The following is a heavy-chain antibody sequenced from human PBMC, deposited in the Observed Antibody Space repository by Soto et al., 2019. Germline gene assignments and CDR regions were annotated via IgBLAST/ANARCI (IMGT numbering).Heavy chain of an antibody. D-gene: IGHD1-7*01. CDR3: ARGGWNYENAFDL. J-gene: IGHJ4*02. V-gene: IGHV3-11*06. CDR1: GFTFDDFY. Sequence: QVQVVESGGASVKAGGSLRLSCVASGFTFDDFYVNWIRQAPGKGLEWVSYSDPSGTSTNYTDSVKGRFIISRDNAKESLYLEMNSLRPEDTAVYYCARGGWNYENAFDLWGQGTLVTVSS. CDR2: SDPSGTST.